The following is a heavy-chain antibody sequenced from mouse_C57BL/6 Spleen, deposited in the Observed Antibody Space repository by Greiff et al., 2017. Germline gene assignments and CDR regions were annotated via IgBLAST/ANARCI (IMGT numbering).Heavy chain of an antibody. CDR3: ARRLNYYGSNDYFDY. D-gene: IGHD1-1*01. Sequence: EVKVVESGGDLVKPGGSLKLSCAASGFTFSSYGMSWVRQTPDKRLEWVATISSGGSYTYYPDSVKGRFTISRDNAKNTLYMQMSSLKSEDTAMYVCARRLNYYGSNDYFDYWGQGTSLTVSS. V-gene: IGHV5-6*02. CDR1: GFTFSSYG. CDR2: ISSGGSYT. J-gene: IGHJ2*02.